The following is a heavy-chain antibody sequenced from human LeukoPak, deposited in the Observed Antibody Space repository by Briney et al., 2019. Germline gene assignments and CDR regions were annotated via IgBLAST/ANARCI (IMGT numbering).Heavy chain of an antibody. D-gene: IGHD2-2*01. CDR1: GYTFTGYY. V-gene: IGHV1-2*02. CDR3: ARVDLGYCSSTSCYWTPLNYYYYYGMDV. J-gene: IGHJ6*02. Sequence: ASVKVSCKASGYTFTGYYMHWVRQAPGQGLEWMGWINPNSGGTNYAQKFQGRVTMTRDTSISTAYMELSRLRSDDTAAYYCARVDLGYCSSTSCYWTPLNYYYYYGMDVWGQGTTVTVSS. CDR2: INPNSGGT.